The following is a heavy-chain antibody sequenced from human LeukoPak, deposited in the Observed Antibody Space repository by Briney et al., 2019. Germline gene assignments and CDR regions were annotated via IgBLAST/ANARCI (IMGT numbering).Heavy chain of an antibody. Sequence: SVKFSSQASGGTFSSYAISWVRQAPGQGLEWMGGLIPIFGTANYAQKFQGRVTITADESTSTAYMELSSLRSEDAAVYYCARGQAIRYFDWLLPYYFDYWGQGTLVTVSS. CDR3: ARGQAIRYFDWLLPYYFDY. D-gene: IGHD3-9*01. V-gene: IGHV1-69*13. CDR2: LIPIFGTA. CDR1: GGTFSSYA. J-gene: IGHJ4*02.